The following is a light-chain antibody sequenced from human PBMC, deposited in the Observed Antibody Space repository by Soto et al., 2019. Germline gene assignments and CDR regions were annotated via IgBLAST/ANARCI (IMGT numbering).Light chain of an antibody. Sequence: IQLTQSPSSLSASVGDRVTITCRASQGISSYLAWYQQKPGKAPKLLIYAASTLQTGVPSRFSGSGSGTDFTLTISSLQREDFATYYCQQLYTYPLTFGGGTKV. CDR1: QGISSY. CDR2: AAS. CDR3: QQLYTYPLT. V-gene: IGKV1-9*01. J-gene: IGKJ4*01.